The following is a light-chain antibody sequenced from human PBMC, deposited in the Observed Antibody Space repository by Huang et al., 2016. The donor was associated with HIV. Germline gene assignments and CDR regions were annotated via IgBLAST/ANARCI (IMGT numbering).Light chain of an antibody. Sequence: DILMTQSPLTLSGSVGARVTITCRSSQNIDTWLAWYQQQLGKAPKLLIYGCSTLERGVPSRCGGSGSVTEFTLTITSLQPDDFATYYCQQYDTYPWTFGQGTTVDI. CDR1: QNIDTW. V-gene: IGKV1-5*01. J-gene: IGKJ1*01. CDR3: QQYDTYPWT. CDR2: GCS.